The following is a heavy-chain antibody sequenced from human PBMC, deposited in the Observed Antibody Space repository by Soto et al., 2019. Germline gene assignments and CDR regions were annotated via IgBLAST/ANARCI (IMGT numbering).Heavy chain of an antibody. Sequence: SETLSLTCTVSGGSISSSSYYWGWIRQPPGKGLEWIGSIYYSGSTYYNPSLKSRVTISVDTSKNQFSLKLSSVTAADTAVYYCARHSRGPYYDILTGYSIDYWGQGTLVTVSS. CDR3: ARHSRGPYYDILTGYSIDY. V-gene: IGHV4-39*01. CDR2: IYYSGST. CDR1: GGSISSSSYY. J-gene: IGHJ4*02. D-gene: IGHD3-9*01.